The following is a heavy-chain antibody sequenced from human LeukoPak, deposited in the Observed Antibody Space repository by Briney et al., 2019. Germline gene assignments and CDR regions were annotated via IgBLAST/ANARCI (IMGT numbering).Heavy chain of an antibody. V-gene: IGHV4-4*02. CDR2: IYHSGST. J-gene: IGHJ6*02. Sequence: TSETLSLTCAVSGGSISSSNWWSWVRQPPEKGLEWIGEIYHSGSTNYNPSLKSRVTISVDKSKNQFSLKLSSVTAADTAVYYCARDRYYDILTGYFYGMDVWGQGTTVTVSS. D-gene: IGHD3-9*01. CDR1: GGSISSSNW. CDR3: ARDRYYDILTGYFYGMDV.